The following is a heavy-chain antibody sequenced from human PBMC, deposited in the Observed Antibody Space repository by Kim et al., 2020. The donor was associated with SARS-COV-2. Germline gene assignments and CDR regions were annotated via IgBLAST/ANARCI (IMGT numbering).Heavy chain of an antibody. V-gene: IGHV3-13*01. D-gene: IGHD1-26*01. CDR2: IGTAGDT. Sequence: GGSLRLSCAASGFTFSSYDMHWVRQAPGKGLEWVSAIGTAGDTYYPEPAKGRFTISSENVKDPLYLQMDSLRDGDTAAYYCARGGTAFVVQGFDYCGQG. CDR3: ARGGTAFVVQGFDY. J-gene: IGHJ4*02. CDR1: GFTFSSYD.